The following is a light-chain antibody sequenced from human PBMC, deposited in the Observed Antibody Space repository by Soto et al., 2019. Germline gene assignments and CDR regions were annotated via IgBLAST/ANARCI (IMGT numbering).Light chain of an antibody. Sequence: QSVLTQPPSVSAAPGQKVTISCSGSSSNIGNNYVSWYQQLPGTAPKLLIYENNKRPSGIPDRFSGSKSGTSATLGITELQTGDEADYYCGTCDSSLSAVVFGGGTKLTVL. CDR3: GTCDSSLSAVV. CDR2: ENN. CDR1: SSNIGNNY. V-gene: IGLV1-51*02. J-gene: IGLJ2*01.